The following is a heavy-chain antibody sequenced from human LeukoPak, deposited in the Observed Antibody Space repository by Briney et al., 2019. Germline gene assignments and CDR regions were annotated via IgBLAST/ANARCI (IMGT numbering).Heavy chain of an antibody. CDR1: GFTFSSYS. V-gene: IGHV3-21*01. J-gene: IGHJ4*02. Sequence: GGSLRLSCAASGFTFSSYSMNWVRQAPGKGLEWVSSISSSSSYIYYADSVKGRFTISRDNAKNTLYLEMNSLRAEDTAIYYCVRGTSAWRGVDYWGQGTLVNVPS. D-gene: IGHD6-19*01. CDR3: VRGTSAWRGVDY. CDR2: ISSSSSYI.